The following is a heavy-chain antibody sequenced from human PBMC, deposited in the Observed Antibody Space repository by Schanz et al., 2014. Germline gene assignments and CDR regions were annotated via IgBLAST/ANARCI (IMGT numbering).Heavy chain of an antibody. D-gene: IGHD6-19*01. J-gene: IGHJ4*02. Sequence: QLVGSGGGLIQPGGSLRLSCAASGFTFSSYGMHWVRQAPGKGLEWVSTISASGGSTYYADSVKGRFTISRDYSKNTLYLQMSSLRAEDTAIYYCAKLSSSGRLAGYFDYWGQGALVTVSS. V-gene: IGHV3-23*04. CDR1: GFTFSSYG. CDR2: ISASGGST. CDR3: AKLSSSGRLAGYFDY.